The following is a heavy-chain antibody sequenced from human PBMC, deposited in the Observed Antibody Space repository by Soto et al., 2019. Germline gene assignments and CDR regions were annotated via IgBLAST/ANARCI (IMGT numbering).Heavy chain of an antibody. Sequence: SETLSLTCTVSGGSISSYYWSWIRQPPGKGLEWIGYIYYSGSTNYNPSLKSRVTISVDTSKNQFSLKLSSVTAADTAVYYCASSAVWILDYYDSRDVPYYFDYWGQGTLVTVSS. V-gene: IGHV4-59*01. CDR3: ASSAVWILDYYDSRDVPYYFDY. J-gene: IGHJ4*02. CDR1: GGSISSYY. D-gene: IGHD3-22*01. CDR2: IYYSGST.